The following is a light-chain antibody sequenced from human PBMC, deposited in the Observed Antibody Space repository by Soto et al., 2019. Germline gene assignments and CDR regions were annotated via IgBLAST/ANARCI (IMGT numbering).Light chain of an antibody. Sequence: DIQMTQSPSSLSASVEDRVIITCRASQSISNHLNWYQQKPGKAPKLLIFAASSLQSGVPSRFSGSRSGPDFTHTIRSLQPEHFATYYCQQSYSSPPTCGQGTKV. V-gene: IGKV1-39*01. CDR3: QQSYSSPPT. CDR2: AAS. J-gene: IGKJ1*01. CDR1: QSISNH.